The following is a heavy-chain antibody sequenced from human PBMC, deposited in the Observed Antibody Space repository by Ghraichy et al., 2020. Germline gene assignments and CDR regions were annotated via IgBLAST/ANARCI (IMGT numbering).Heavy chain of an antibody. CDR2: IYYSGST. J-gene: IGHJ5*02. D-gene: IGHD6-13*01. CDR3: ARGVGSSSSWYTFWFDP. Sequence: SETLSLTCTVSGGSISSYYWSWIRQPPGKGLEWIGYIYYSGSTNYNPSLKSRVTISVDTSKNQFSLKLSSVTAADTAVYYCARGVGSSSSWYTFWFDPWGQGTLVTVSS. V-gene: IGHV4-59*01. CDR1: GGSISSYY.